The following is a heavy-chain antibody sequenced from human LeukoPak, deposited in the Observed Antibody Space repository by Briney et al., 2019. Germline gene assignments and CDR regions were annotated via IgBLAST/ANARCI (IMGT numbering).Heavy chain of an antibody. J-gene: IGHJ4*02. CDR1: GGSISSNSYY. CDR3: ARHRGGRLAFDY. D-gene: IGHD1-26*01. Sequence: PSETLSLTCTVSGGSISSNSYYWGWIRQPPGKGLEWIGSIYYSGSTYYNLSLKSRVTISVDTSKNQFSLKLSSVTAADTAVYYCARHRGGRLAFDYWGQGTLVTVSS. CDR2: IYYSGST. V-gene: IGHV4-39*01.